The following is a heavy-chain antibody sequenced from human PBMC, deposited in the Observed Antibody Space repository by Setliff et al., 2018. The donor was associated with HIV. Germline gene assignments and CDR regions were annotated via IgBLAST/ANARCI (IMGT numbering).Heavy chain of an antibody. CDR3: ARYRRPPYYLDY. CDR1: GDSISSYY. V-gene: IGHV4-4*09. CDR2: IYSTGDS. D-gene: IGHD3-16*02. Sequence: LSLTCTVSGDSISSYYWSWIRQPPGKELEWIGYIYSTGDSSYNPSLKSRVTMAVDTSKNQFSLKLTSVTAADTAVYYCARYRRPPYYLDYWGQGTLVTVSS. J-gene: IGHJ4*02.